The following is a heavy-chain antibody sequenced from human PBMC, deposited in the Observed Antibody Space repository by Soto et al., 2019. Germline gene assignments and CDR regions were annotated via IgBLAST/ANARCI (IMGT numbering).Heavy chain of an antibody. V-gene: IGHV3-21*01. CDR2: MSSSGSYI. J-gene: IGHJ4*02. D-gene: IGHD3-10*01. CDR3: TRDLGALVRGVELDS. Sequence: GGALRLSCAPSWFRFCRYSMNWVRQAPGKGLEWVSGMSSSGSYIYYTESVQGRFTISRDNAKNSLFLQMNSLRVEDTAVYYCTRDLGALVRGVELDSWGQGT. CDR1: WFRFCRYS.